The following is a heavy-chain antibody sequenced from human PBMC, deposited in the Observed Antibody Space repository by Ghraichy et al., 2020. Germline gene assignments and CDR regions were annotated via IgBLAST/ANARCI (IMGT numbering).Heavy chain of an antibody. CDR2: IYYSGST. V-gene: IGHV4-31*03. CDR3: ARLIRREGCFDY. Sequence: SETLSLTCTVSGGSISSGGYYWSWIRQHPGKGLEWIGYIYYSGSTYYNPSLKSRVTISVDTSKNQFSLKLSSVTAADTAVYYCARLIRREGCFDYWGQGTLVTVSS. CDR1: GGSISSGGYY. J-gene: IGHJ4*02. D-gene: IGHD3-16*01.